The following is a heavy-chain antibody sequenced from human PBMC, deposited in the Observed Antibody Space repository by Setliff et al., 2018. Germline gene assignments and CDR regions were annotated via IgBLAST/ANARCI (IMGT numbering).Heavy chain of an antibody. CDR3: ARNPDFLQYSFDL. CDR2: INYYGSIFDDGTTYST. V-gene: IGHV4-39*07. CDR1: GGSISNSTFY. D-gene: IGHD5-12*01. J-gene: IGHJ2*01. Sequence: SETLSLTCTVSGGSISNSTFYWGWIRQPPGKGLEWIGSINYYGSIFDDGTTYSTYYNPSLKSRATISIDTSKSLFSLKLGSMTAADTALYYCARNPDFLQYSFDLWGRGTLVTVAS.